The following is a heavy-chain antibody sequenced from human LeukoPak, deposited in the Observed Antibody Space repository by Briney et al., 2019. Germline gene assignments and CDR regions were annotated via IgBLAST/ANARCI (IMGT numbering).Heavy chain of an antibody. Sequence: GGSLRLSCAASGFTFSNHWMIWVRQAPGKGLEWVAIIKQDGGDKYYVDSVKGRFTISRDNAKNSLYLQMNSLRAEDTAVYYCARVRLGHYYGPGSYYKVSYYFDYWGQGTLVTVSS. CDR3: ARVRLGHYYGPGSYYKVSYYFDY. CDR2: IKQDGGDK. CDR1: GFTFSNHW. J-gene: IGHJ4*02. V-gene: IGHV3-7*01. D-gene: IGHD3-10*01.